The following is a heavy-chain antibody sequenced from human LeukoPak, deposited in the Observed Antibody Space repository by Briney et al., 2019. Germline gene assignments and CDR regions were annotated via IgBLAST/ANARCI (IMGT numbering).Heavy chain of an antibody. D-gene: IGHD7-27*01. Sequence: SETLSLTCTVSGGSISSYYWSWIRQPPGKGLEWIGYIYYSGSTNYNPSLKSRVTMSVDTSKNRFSLKLSSVTAADTAVYYCARGPLGAFDIWGQGTMVTVSS. CDR3: ARGPLGAFDI. V-gene: IGHV4-59*12. CDR2: IYYSGST. CDR1: GGSISSYY. J-gene: IGHJ3*02.